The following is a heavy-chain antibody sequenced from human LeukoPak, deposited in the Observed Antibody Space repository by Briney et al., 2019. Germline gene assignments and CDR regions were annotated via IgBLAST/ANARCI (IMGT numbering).Heavy chain of an antibody. J-gene: IGHJ6*02. CDR2: IGMNGDTT. CDR3: ARCYKSLDI. Sequence: GGSLRVSCAASGFTFSSYAMHGVRQAPWKGLEHVSGIGMNGDTTYYANSVKGRFTISRDNSKNTIYLQMGSLKTEDMDVYHCARCYKSLDIWGQGTTVSVS. D-gene: IGHD5-24*01. V-gene: IGHV3-64*01. CDR1: GFTFSSYA.